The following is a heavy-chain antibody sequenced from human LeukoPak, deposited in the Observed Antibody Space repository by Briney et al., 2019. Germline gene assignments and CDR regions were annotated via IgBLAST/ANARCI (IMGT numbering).Heavy chain of an antibody. CDR1: GFTFSTYW. Sequence: PGGSLRLSCVASGFTFSTYWMHWVRQAPGKGLEWVSRLDRDGTTTSYADSVYGRFTISRDNAKSTLYLQMRSLRAEDTAVYYCVRDTENIGYDALEFWGHGTLVTVSS. D-gene: IGHD2/OR15-2a*01. CDR3: VRDTENIGYDALEF. J-gene: IGHJ5*01. V-gene: IGHV3-74*01. CDR2: LDRDGTTT.